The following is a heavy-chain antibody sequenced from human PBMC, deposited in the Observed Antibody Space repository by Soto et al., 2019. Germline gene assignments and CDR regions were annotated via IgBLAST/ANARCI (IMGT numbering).Heavy chain of an antibody. J-gene: IGHJ3*02. CDR1: GGSISSYY. CDR3: AREEVIAAAGTRAFDI. CDR2: IYYSGST. V-gene: IGHV4-59*01. Sequence: SETLSLTCTVSGGSISSYYWSWIRQPPGKGLEWIGYIYYSGSTNYNPSLKSRVTISVDTSKNQFSLKLSSVTAADTAVYYCAREEVIAAAGTRAFDIWGQGTMVTVSS. D-gene: IGHD6-13*01.